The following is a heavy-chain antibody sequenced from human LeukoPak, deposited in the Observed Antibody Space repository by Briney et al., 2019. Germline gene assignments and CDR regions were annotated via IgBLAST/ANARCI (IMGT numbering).Heavy chain of an antibody. J-gene: IGHJ4*02. CDR3: ARLANYAPDY. D-gene: IGHD2-2*01. CDR1: GFTFSSYS. V-gene: IGHV3-21*01. Sequence: GSLRLSCAASGFTFSSYSMNWVRQAPGKGLEWVSSISTSSSYIYYADSVKGRFTISRDNAENSLYLQMNSLRAEDTAVYYCARLANYAPDYWGQGTLVTVSS. CDR2: ISTSSSYI.